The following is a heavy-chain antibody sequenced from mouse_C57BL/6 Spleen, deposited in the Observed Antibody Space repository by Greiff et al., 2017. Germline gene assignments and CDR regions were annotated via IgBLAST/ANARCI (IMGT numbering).Heavy chain of an antibody. CDR1: GYTFTSYG. D-gene: IGHD1-1*01. CDR3: ARRDYYGSSYYFAY. Sequence: QVQLQQSGAELARPGASVKLSCKASGYTFTSYGISWVKQRTGQGLEWIGEIYPRSGNTYYNEKFKGKATLTADKSSSTAYMELRILTSEDSAIYFCARRDYYGSSYYFAYWGQGTTLTVSS. V-gene: IGHV1-81*01. CDR2: IYPRSGNT. J-gene: IGHJ2*01.